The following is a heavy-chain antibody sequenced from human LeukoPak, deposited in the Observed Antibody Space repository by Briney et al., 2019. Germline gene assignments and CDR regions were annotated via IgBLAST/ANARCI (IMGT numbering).Heavy chain of an antibody. CDR1: GGSFSGYY. D-gene: IGHD4-23*01. V-gene: IGHV4-34*01. Sequence: SETLSLTCAVYGGSFSGYYWSWIRQPPGKGLEWIGEINHSGSTNYNPSLKSRVTISVDTSKNQFSLKLSSVTAADTAVYYCARVYGGNFYWGQGTLVTVSS. J-gene: IGHJ4*02. CDR2: INHSGST. CDR3: ARVYGGNFY.